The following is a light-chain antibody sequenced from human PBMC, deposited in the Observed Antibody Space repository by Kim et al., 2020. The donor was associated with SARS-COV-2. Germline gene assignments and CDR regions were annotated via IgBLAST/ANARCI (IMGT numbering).Light chain of an antibody. CDR2: TAS. J-gene: IGKJ2*01. Sequence: IQLTQSPSSLSTSVGDRVTITCRAGQGIGRYLAWYQQKPGEAPKVLIHTASTLQTGVPSRFSGSGSGTDFALTISSLQPEDSATYLCQQLNTYPYTFGQGTKLEI. CDR1: QGIGRY. V-gene: IGKV1-9*01. CDR3: QQLNTYPYT.